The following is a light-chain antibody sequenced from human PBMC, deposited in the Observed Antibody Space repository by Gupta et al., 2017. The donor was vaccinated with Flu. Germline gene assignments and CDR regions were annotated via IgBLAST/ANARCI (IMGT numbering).Light chain of an antibody. CDR2: DVT. J-gene: IGLJ1*01. V-gene: IGLV2-14*01. CDR3: NSHKSSGTFVV. Sequence: QSALTQPGSVSGSPGQSITISCTGTSSDVGRSDYVSWYQQHPEKAPKLIIYDVTNRPSGVPSRFSGSKSGNTASLTISGAQAEDEADYYCNSHKSSGTFVVFGTGTKLTVL. CDR1: SSDVGRSDY.